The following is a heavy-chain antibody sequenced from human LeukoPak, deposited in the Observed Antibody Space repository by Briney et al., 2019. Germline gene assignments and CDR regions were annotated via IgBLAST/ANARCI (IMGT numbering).Heavy chain of an antibody. D-gene: IGHD5-24*01. Sequence: SETLSLTCTVSGGSVSSGSCYWSWIRQPPGKGLEWIGYIYYSGSTNYNPSLKSRVTISVDTSKNQFSLKLSSVTAADTAVYYCARIGDGYNAPKNFDYWGQGTLVTVSS. CDR1: GGSVSSGSCY. V-gene: IGHV4-61*01. J-gene: IGHJ4*02. CDR3: ARIGDGYNAPKNFDY. CDR2: IYYSGST.